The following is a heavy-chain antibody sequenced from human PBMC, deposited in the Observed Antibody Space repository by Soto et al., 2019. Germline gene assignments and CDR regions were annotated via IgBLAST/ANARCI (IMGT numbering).Heavy chain of an antibody. CDR2: IIPIFGTA. J-gene: IGHJ5*02. CDR3: ARERGEWFGDLLPHGWFDP. V-gene: IGHV1-69*13. CDR1: GGTFSSYA. Sequence: SVKVSCKASGGTFSSYAISWVRQAPGQGLEWMGGIIPIFGTANYAQKFQGRVTITADESTSTAYMELSSLRSEDTAVYYCARERGEWFGDLLPHGWFDPWSQGTLVTVSS. D-gene: IGHD3-10*01.